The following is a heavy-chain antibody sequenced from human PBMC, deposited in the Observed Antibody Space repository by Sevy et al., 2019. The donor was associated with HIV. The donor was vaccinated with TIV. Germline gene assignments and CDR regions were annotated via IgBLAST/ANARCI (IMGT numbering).Heavy chain of an antibody. J-gene: IGHJ5*02. V-gene: IGHV4-4*07. Sequence: SETLSLTCTVSGGSITSYSWSWIRKPAGKGLEWLGRIFSNGNSNYNPSLKSRVTMSVDTSKNQFSLNLTSVNAADTAVYFCAREGGASSAWFENWFGPWGQGTLVTVSS. CDR1: GGSITSYS. CDR3: AREGGASSAWFENWFGP. D-gene: IGHD6-19*01. CDR2: IFSNGNS.